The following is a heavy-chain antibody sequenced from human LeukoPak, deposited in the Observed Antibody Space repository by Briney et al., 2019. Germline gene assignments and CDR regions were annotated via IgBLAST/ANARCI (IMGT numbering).Heavy chain of an antibody. Sequence: ASETLSLTCTVSGDSISSYYWSWIRQPPGKGLEWIGYIYYSGNTNYNPSLKSRVTISVDTSKNQFSLKLSFVTAADTAVYYCARHVRQYGDYANWFDPWGQGTLVTVSS. J-gene: IGHJ5*02. CDR1: GDSISSYY. V-gene: IGHV4-59*08. CDR3: ARHVRQYGDYANWFDP. CDR2: IYYSGNT. D-gene: IGHD4-17*01.